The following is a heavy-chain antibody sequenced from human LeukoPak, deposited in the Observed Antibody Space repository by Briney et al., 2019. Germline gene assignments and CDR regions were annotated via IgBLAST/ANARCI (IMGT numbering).Heavy chain of an antibody. J-gene: IGHJ1*01. Sequence: SQTLSLTRAVSVGSISSGDSYCSSISQPPGKGLGWNGYIYYSGTTYYNPSLKSRVTISVDTSKNQCSLKLSSVTAADTAVYYCASWGIAAAGTSFQHWGQGTLVTVSS. CDR2: IYYSGTT. D-gene: IGHD6-13*01. CDR1: VGSISSGDSY. V-gene: IGHV4-30-4*08. CDR3: ASWGIAAAGTSFQH.